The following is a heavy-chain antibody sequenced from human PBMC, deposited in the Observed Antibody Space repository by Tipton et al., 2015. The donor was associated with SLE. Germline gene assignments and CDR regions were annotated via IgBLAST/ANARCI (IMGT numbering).Heavy chain of an antibody. CDR1: GFTFGDYA. J-gene: IGHJ4*02. CDR2: IRSKAYGGTT. V-gene: IGHV3-49*04. Sequence: RSLRLSCTASGFTFGDYAMSWVRQAPGKGLEGVGFIRSKAYGGTTEYAASVKGRFTISRDDSKSIAYLQMNSLKTEDTAVYYCTRDGSWYNYWGQGTLVTVSS. D-gene: IGHD6-13*01. CDR3: TRDGSWYNY.